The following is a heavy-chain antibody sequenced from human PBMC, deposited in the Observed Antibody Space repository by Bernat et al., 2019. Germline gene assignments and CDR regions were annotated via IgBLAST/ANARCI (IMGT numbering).Heavy chain of an antibody. CDR2: ISYDGSNK. D-gene: IGHD6-13*01. CDR3: ERDSSSWWNYYYYMDV. CDR1: GFTFSSYA. J-gene: IGHJ6*03. V-gene: IGHV3-30*01. Sequence: QVQLVESGGGVVQPGRSLRLSCAASGFTFSSYAMHWVRQAPGKGLEWVAVISYDGSNKYYADSVKGRFTISRDNSKNTLYLQMNSLRAEDTAVYYCERDSSSWWNYYYYMDVWGKGTTVTVSS.